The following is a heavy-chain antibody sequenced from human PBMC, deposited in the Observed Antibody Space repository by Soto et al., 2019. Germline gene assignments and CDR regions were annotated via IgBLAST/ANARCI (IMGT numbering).Heavy chain of an antibody. D-gene: IGHD1-26*01. Sequence: EVQLVESGGGLVKPGGSLRLSCAASGFTFSTYSMNWVRQAPGKGLEWVSSISSSSSYIYYADSVKGRFTISRDNAKNSQYLQMNSLRAEDTAVYYCAREEWELLRGDALDSWGQGTMVTVSS. CDR2: ISSSSSYI. CDR3: AREEWELLRGDALDS. J-gene: IGHJ3*02. CDR1: GFTFSTYS. V-gene: IGHV3-21*01.